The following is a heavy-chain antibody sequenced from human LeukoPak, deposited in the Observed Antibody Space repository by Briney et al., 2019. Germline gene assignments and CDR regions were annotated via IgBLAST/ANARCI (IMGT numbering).Heavy chain of an antibody. J-gene: IGHJ4*02. D-gene: IGHD3-9*01. CDR2: IYYSGST. CDR3: ARDDQGVNYDILTGYYRAAFGFDY. V-gene: IGHV4-39*07. CDR1: GGSISSSSYY. Sequence: SETLSLTCTVSGGSISSSSYYWGWIRQPPGKGPEWIGSIYYSGSTYYNPSLKSRVTISVDTSKNQFSLKLSSVTAADTAVYYCARDDQGVNYDILTGYYRAAFGFDYWGQGTLVTVSS.